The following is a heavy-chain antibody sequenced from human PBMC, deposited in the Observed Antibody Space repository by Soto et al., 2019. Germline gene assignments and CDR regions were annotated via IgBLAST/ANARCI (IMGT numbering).Heavy chain of an antibody. V-gene: IGHV1-8*01. Sequence: QVQLVQSGAEVKKPGASVKVSCKASGYTFTSYDINWVRQATGQGLEWMGWMNPNSGNTGYAQKFQGRVTMTRNTSISTAYMELSSLRSEDTAVYYCARGPINWNYAENWFDPWVQGTLVTVSS. CDR3: ARGPINWNYAENWFDP. J-gene: IGHJ5*02. CDR2: MNPNSGNT. D-gene: IGHD1-7*01. CDR1: GYTFTSYD.